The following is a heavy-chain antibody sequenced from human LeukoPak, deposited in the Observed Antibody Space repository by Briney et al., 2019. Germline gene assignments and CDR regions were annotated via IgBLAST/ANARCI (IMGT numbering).Heavy chain of an antibody. Sequence: SETLSLTCAVYGESFSGFYWTWIRQPPGKGLEWIADVNPSGSANYNPSLKSRVIISVDTSKNQSSLKLSSVTAADTAVYYCAREVPKTTYYMDVWGKGTTVTVSS. CDR1: GESFSGFY. J-gene: IGHJ6*03. CDR3: AREVPKTTYYMDV. V-gene: IGHV4-34*01. CDR2: VNPSGSA. D-gene: IGHD4-11*01.